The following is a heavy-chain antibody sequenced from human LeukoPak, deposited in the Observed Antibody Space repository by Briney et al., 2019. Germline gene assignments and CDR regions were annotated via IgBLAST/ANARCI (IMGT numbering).Heavy chain of an antibody. J-gene: IGHJ5*02. D-gene: IGHD4-17*01. CDR1: GGSISSGGYS. V-gene: IGHV4-61*08. CDR3: ARQACGDVNWFDP. Sequence: SETLSLTCAVSGGSISSGGYSWSWIRQPPGKGLEWIGYIYYSGSTNYNPSLKSRVTISVDTSKNQFSLKLSSVTAADTAVYYCARQACGDVNWFDPWGQGTLVTVSS. CDR2: IYYSGST.